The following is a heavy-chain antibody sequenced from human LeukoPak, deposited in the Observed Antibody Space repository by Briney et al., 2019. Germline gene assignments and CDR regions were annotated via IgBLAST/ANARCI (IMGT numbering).Heavy chain of an antibody. J-gene: IGHJ4*02. Sequence: SVKVSCKASGGTFSSYAISWVRQAPGQGLEWMGGIIPIFGTANYAQKFQGRVTITADESTSTAYMELSSLRSEDTAVYYCARSVWMTTVTFDYWGQGTLVTVSS. CDR3: ARSVWMTTVTFDY. CDR1: GGTFSSYA. D-gene: IGHD4-17*01. CDR2: IIPIFGTA. V-gene: IGHV1-69*01.